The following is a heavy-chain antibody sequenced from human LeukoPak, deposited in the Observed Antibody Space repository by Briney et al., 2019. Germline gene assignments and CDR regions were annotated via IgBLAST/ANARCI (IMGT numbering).Heavy chain of an antibody. CDR3: ARIDSGYGAFDI. Sequence: SETLSLTCAVYGGSFSGYYWSWIRQPPGKGLEWIGEINHSGSTNYNPSLKSRVTISVDTSKNQFSLKLSSVTAADTAVYYCARIDSGYGAFDIWGQGTMVTVSS. V-gene: IGHV4-34*01. CDR2: INHSGST. D-gene: IGHD5-12*01. CDR1: GGSFSGYY. J-gene: IGHJ3*02.